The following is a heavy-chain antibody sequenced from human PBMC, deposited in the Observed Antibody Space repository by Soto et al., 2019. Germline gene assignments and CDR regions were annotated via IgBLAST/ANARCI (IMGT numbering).Heavy chain of an antibody. V-gene: IGHV3-15*01. D-gene: IGHD1-1*01. CDR1: GFTFSNAW. CDR3: TTTNNWDDAFDI. J-gene: IGHJ3*02. Sequence: GGSLRLSCAASGFTFSNAWMSWVRQAPGKGLEWVGRIKSKTDGGTTDYAAPVKGRFTISRDDSKNTLYLQMNSLKTEDTAVYYCTTTNNWDDAFDIWGQGTMVTVSS. CDR2: IKSKTDGGTT.